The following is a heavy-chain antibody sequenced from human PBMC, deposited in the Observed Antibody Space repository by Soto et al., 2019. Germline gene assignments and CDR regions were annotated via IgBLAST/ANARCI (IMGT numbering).Heavy chain of an antibody. D-gene: IGHD2-2*02. V-gene: IGHV3-23*01. CDR1: GFTFSSYA. CDR3: AKGKAVVVVPAATPNPDAFDI. J-gene: IGHJ3*02. CDR2: ISGSGGST. Sequence: GGSLSLSCAASGFTFSSYAMSWVRQAPGKGLEWVSAISGSGGSTYYADSVKGRFTISRDNSKNTLYLQMNSLRAEDTAVYYCAKGKAVVVVPAATPNPDAFDIWGQGTMVTVSS.